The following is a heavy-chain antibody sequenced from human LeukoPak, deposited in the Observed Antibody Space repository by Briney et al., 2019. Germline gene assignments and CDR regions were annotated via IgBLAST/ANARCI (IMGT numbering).Heavy chain of an antibody. CDR3: ARINNWSYYYFDY. Sequence: PSETLSLTCTVSGGSISSYYWSWIRQPPGKGLEWIGYTYYSGSTNYNPSLKSRVTISVDTSKNQFSLKLSSVTAADTAVYYCARINNWSYYYFDYWGQGTLVTVSS. D-gene: IGHD1-7*01. J-gene: IGHJ4*02. CDR1: GGSISSYY. CDR2: TYYSGST. V-gene: IGHV4-59*01.